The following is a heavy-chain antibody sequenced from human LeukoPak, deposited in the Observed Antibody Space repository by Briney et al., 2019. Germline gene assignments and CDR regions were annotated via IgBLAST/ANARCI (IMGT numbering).Heavy chain of an antibody. CDR2: IYYSGST. CDR3: ARDRGDHWFDP. D-gene: IGHD5-24*01. J-gene: IGHJ5*02. V-gene: IGHV4-59*01. CDR1: GGSISSYY. Sequence: PSETLSLTCTVSGGSISSYYWSWIRQPPGKGLEWIGYIYYSGSTNYNPSLKSRVTISVDTSKNQFSLKLSSVTAADTAVYYCARDRGDHWFDPWGQGTLVTVSS.